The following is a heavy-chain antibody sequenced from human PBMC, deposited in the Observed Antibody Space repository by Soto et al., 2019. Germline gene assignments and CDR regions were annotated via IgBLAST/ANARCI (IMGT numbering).Heavy chain of an antibody. V-gene: IGHV1-3*01. CDR2: INAGNGNI. J-gene: IGHJ4*02. CDR1: GYTFTSYA. Sequence: ASVKVSCKASGYTFTSYAVHWVRQAPGHRLEWLGYINAGNGNIKYSRKFQGRVTITRDTSASTAYMELNSLTSEDTAVYYCARDESFVAGSEPYYPLYYWGLGTQVTVSS. D-gene: IGHD3-10*01. CDR3: ARDESFVAGSEPYYPLYY.